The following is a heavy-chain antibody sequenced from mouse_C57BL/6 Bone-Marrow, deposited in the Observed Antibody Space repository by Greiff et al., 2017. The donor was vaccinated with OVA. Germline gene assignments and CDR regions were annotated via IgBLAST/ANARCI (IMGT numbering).Heavy chain of an antibody. D-gene: IGHD1-1*01. Sequence: EVKLMESGGGLVKPGGSLKLSCAASGFTFSSYAMSWVRQTPEKRLEWVATISDGGSYTYYPDNVKGRFTISRDNAKNNLYLQRSHLKSEDTAMYYSARDRGTTVFDYWGQGTTLTVSS. CDR3: ARDRGTTVFDY. CDR1: GFTFSSYA. CDR2: ISDGGSYT. V-gene: IGHV5-4*01. J-gene: IGHJ2*01.